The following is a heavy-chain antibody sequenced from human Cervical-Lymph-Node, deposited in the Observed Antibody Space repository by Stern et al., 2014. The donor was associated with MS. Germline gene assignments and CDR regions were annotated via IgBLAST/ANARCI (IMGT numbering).Heavy chain of an antibody. V-gene: IGHV4-59*01. J-gene: IGHJ6*02. Sequence: VQLVESSPGLVKPSETLSLTCTVSCGSISSYYWSWIRQPPGQGLEWIRHIYFSGSTYYNPSLQSRVTMSADISKNQISLRLSSVTAADTAVYYCARAPYDFTNWYGMDVWGQGTTVTVSS. CDR1: CGSISSYY. CDR2: IYFSGST. D-gene: IGHD1-1*01. CDR3: ARAPYDFTNWYGMDV.